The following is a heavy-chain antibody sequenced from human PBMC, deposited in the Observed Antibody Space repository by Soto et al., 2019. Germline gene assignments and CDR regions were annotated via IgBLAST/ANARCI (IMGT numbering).Heavy chain of an antibody. CDR1: GFTFSSYG. CDR3: ARDHKRAPTYYDFWSGYGSAIGFDP. D-gene: IGHD3-3*01. V-gene: IGHV3-33*01. J-gene: IGHJ5*02. CDR2: IWYDGSNK. Sequence: GGSLRLSCAASGFTFSSYGMHWVRQAPGKGLEWVAVIWYDGSNKYYADSVKGRFTISRDNSKNTLYLQMNSLRAEDTAVYYCARDHKRAPTYYDFWSGYGSAIGFDPWGQGTLVTVSS.